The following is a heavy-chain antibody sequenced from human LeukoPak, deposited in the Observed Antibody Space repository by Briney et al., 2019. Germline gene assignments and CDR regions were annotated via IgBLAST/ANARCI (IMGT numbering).Heavy chain of an antibody. Sequence: ASVKVSCTASGYTFTGYYMHWVRQAPGQGLEWMGWMNPNSGNTGYAQKFQGRVTMTRNTSISTAYMELSSLRSEDTAVYYCAGGEDMSSGAFDIWGQGTMVTVSS. CDR3: AGGEDMSSGAFDI. CDR2: MNPNSGNT. V-gene: IGHV1-8*02. D-gene: IGHD2-15*01. J-gene: IGHJ3*02. CDR1: GYTFTGYY.